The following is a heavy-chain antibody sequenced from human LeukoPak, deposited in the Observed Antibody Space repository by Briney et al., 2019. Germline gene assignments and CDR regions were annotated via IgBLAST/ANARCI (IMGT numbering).Heavy chain of an antibody. CDR3: ARDVGDIVVVVAATRGVWFDP. CDR2: ISAYNGNT. D-gene: IGHD2-15*01. Sequence: ASVKVSCKASGYTFTSYGISWVRQAPGQGLEWMGWISAYNGNTNYAQKLQGRVTMTTDTSTSTAYMELRSLRSDDTAVYYCARDVGDIVVVVAATRGVWFDPWGQGTLVTVSS. V-gene: IGHV1-18*01. J-gene: IGHJ5*02. CDR1: GYTFTSYG.